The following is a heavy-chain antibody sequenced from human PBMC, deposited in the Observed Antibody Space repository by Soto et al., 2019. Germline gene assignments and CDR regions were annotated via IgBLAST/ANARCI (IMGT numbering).Heavy chain of an antibody. D-gene: IGHD4-4*01. CDR3: ARGDYSVYYYHYVMDV. Sequence: SVKVSCKASGYTFTDYYMHWVRQAPGQGLEWMGWISPNSGDTNYAQKFKGRVTMTRDTSISKAYMELSSLRSDDTAVYYCARGDYSVYYYHYVMDVWGQGTTVTVSS. J-gene: IGHJ6*02. CDR1: GYTFTDYY. V-gene: IGHV1-2*02. CDR2: ISPNSGDT.